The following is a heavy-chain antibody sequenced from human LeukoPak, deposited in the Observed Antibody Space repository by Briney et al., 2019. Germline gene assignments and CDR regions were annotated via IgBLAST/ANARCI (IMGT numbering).Heavy chain of an antibody. CDR2: IKQDGSEK. CDR1: GFTFSDYA. J-gene: IGHJ4*02. D-gene: IGHD3-10*01. V-gene: IGHV3-7*01. Sequence: GGSLRLSCASSGFTFSDYAMHWVRQAPGKGLEWVANIKQDGSEKYYVDSVKGRFTISRDNAKNSLYLQMNSLRAEDTAVYYCARATYGSGSGGLDYWGQGTLVTVSS. CDR3: ARATYGSGSGGLDY.